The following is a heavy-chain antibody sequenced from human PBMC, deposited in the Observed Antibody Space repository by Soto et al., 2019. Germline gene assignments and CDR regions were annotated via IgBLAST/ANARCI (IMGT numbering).Heavy chain of an antibody. J-gene: IGHJ3*02. CDR1: GFTFSNAW. D-gene: IGHD6-19*01. CDR3: QWPNRGNDAFDI. Sequence: GGSLRLSCAASGFTFSNAWMSWVRQAPGKGLEWVGRIKSKTDGGTTDYAAPVKGRFTISRDDSKNTLYLQMNSLKTEDTAVYYCQWPNRGNDAFDIWGQGTMVTVSS. CDR2: IKSKTDGGTT. V-gene: IGHV3-15*01.